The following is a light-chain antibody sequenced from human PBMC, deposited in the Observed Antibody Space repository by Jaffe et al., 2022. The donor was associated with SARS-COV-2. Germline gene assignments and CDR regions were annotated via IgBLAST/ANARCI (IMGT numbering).Light chain of an antibody. CDR3: QQSYSTPQS. CDR1: QSLTNY. V-gene: IGKV1-39*01. Sequence: DIQMTQSPSSLSASVGDRVTITCRASQSLTNYLNWYQQKPGKAPRLLIYAASSLQSGVPSRFSGSGSGTDFTLTISSLQPEDFATYYCQQSYSTPQSFGQGTKVEI. CDR2: AAS. J-gene: IGKJ1*01.